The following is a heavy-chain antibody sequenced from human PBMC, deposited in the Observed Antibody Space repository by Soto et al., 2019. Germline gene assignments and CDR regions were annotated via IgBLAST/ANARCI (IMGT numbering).Heavy chain of an antibody. J-gene: IGHJ6*02. CDR3: ARVCGGDCHYGMDV. Sequence: QVQLQESGPGLVKPSQTLSLTCTVSGGSISSGGYYWSWIRQHPGKGLEWIGYIYYSGSTYYNPFLKSRVTLSVNTSKNQFSLKLSSVTAADTAVYYCARVCGGDCHYGMDVWGQGTTVTVSS. D-gene: IGHD2-21*02. CDR1: GGSISSGGYY. CDR2: IYYSGST. V-gene: IGHV4-31*03.